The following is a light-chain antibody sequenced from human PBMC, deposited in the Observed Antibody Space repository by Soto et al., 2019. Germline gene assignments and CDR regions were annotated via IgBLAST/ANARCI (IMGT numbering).Light chain of an antibody. CDR3: QQYGSSQIT. CDR1: QSVSSY. Sequence: EIVLTQSPGPLSLSPGERATLSCRASQSVSSYLAWYQQKPGQAPRLLIYDASNRATGIPARFSGSGSGTDFTLTISRLEPEDVAVYYCQQYGSSQITFGQGTRLEIK. J-gene: IGKJ5*01. CDR2: DAS. V-gene: IGKV3-20*01.